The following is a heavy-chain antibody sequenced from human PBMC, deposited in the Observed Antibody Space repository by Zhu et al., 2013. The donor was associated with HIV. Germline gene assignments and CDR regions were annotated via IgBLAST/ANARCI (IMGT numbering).Heavy chain of an antibody. CDR2: IIPIFGTA. J-gene: IGHJ6*02. CDR3: ARAGRGIAARPGAYYYYGMDV. D-gene: IGHD6-6*01. V-gene: IGHV1-69*01. Sequence: QVQLVQSGAEVKKPGSSVKVSCKASGGTFSSYAISWVRQAPGQGLEWMGGIIPIFGTANYAQKFQGRVTITADESTSTAYMELSSLRSEDTAVYYCARAGRGIAARPGAYYYYGMDVWGQGTTVTVSS. CDR1: GGTFSSYA.